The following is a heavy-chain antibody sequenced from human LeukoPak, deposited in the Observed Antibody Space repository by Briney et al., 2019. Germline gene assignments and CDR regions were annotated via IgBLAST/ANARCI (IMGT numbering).Heavy chain of an antibody. CDR2: ISGSGGST. CDR3: AGSIAMVITFFDS. D-gene: IGHD3-22*01. CDR1: GFTFSSYA. J-gene: IGHJ4*02. Sequence: PGGSLRLSCAASGFTFSSYAMSWVRQAPGKGLEWVSAISGSGGSTYYADPVKGRFTISRDNSNNMINLQINSLTVDDTAIYYCAGSIAMVITFFDSWGPGTLVTVSS. V-gene: IGHV3-23*01.